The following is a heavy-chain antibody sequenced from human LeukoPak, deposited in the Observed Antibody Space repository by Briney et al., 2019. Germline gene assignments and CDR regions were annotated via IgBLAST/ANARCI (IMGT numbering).Heavy chain of an antibody. V-gene: IGHV4-31*03. D-gene: IGHD6-13*01. J-gene: IGHJ6*04. CDR2: IYYSGST. Sequence: SETLSLTCTVSGGSISSGGYYWSWIRQHPGKGLEWIGYIYYSGSTYYNPFLKSRVTISVDTSKNQFSLKLSSVTAADTAVYYCARGKGSGAAADYYYYGMDVWGKGTTVTVSS. CDR3: ARGKGSGAAADYYYYGMDV. CDR1: GGSISSGGYY.